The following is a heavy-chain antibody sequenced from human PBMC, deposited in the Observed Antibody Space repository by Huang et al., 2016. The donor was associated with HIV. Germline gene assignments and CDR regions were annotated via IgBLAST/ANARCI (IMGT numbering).Heavy chain of an antibody. D-gene: IGHD5-12*01. Sequence: QGQLVESGGGVVRPGRSLRLSCAASGFSFSNYAMHGVRQVPGKRLEWVTFISNDGTTTYYANSVKGRFTISRDNFKNTLYLQMNRLRGDDTAVYYCTREYTVAGAFDIWGQGTMVTVSS. CDR2: ISNDGTTT. CDR3: TREYTVAGAFDI. V-gene: IGHV3-30-3*01. J-gene: IGHJ3*02. CDR1: GFSFSNYA.